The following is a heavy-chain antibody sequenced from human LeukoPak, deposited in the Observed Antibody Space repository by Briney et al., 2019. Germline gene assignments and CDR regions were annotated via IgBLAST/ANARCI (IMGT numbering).Heavy chain of an antibody. J-gene: IGHJ5*02. Sequence: GGSLRLSCAASGFTFSNAWMSWVRQAPGKGLEWVGRIKSKTDGGITDYAAPVKGRFTISRDDSKNTLYLQMNSLKTEDTAVYYCTTEFVYDSPGPWGQGTLVTVSS. CDR2: IKSKTDGGIT. V-gene: IGHV3-15*01. CDR3: TTEFVYDSPGP. D-gene: IGHD5/OR15-5a*01. CDR1: GFTFSNAW.